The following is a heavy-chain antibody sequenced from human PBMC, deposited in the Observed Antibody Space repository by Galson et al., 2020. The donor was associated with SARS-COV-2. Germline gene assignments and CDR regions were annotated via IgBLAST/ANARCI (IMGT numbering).Heavy chain of an antibody. Sequence: GGSLRLSCAASGFTFSSYAKHWVRQAPGKGLEWVGVISYDGINKYYADSVKGRFTISRDNSKHTLYLQMNSLRAEDTAIYYCARALGGNYYYGLDVWGQGTTVTVSS. D-gene: IGHD1-26*01. V-gene: IGHV3-30*04. CDR2: ISYDGINK. J-gene: IGHJ6*02. CDR3: ARALGGNYYYGLDV. CDR1: GFTFSSYA.